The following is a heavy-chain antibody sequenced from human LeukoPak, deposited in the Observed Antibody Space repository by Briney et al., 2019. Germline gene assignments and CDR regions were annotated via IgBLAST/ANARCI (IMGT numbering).Heavy chain of an antibody. CDR2: INPNSGDT. D-gene: IGHD2-2*01. V-gene: IGHV1-2*06. Sequence: ASVKVSCKASGYTFTGYHRHWVRQAPGQALEWMGRINPNSGDTNYAQNFQGRVTMTRDTSISTAYMELSRLRSDDTAVYYCARDYCSSTSCLFDYWGQGTLVTVSS. J-gene: IGHJ4*02. CDR1: GYTFTGYH. CDR3: ARDYCSSTSCLFDY.